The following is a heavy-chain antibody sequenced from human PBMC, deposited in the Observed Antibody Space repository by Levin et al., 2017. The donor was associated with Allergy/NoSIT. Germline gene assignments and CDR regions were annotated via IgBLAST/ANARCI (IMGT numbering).Heavy chain of an antibody. CDR1: GYSFTSYW. J-gene: IGHJ4*02. Sequence: GESLKISCKGSGYSFTSYWIGWVRQMPGKGLEWMGIIYPGDSDTRYSPSFQGQVTISADKSISTAHLQWSSLKASDTAMYYCARGIGGDDSSGYYLLDLDYWGQGTLVTVSS. D-gene: IGHD3-22*01. V-gene: IGHV5-51*01. CDR2: IYPGDSDT. CDR3: ARGIGGDDSSGYYLLDLDY.